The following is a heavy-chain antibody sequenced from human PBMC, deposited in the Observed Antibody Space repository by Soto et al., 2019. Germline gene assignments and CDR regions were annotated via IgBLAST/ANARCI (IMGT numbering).Heavy chain of an antibody. V-gene: IGHV1-69*01. CDR3: ASGYSYGFRDGGGWSYYYYYGMDV. CDR1: GGTFSSYA. J-gene: IGHJ6*02. Sequence: QVQLVQSGAEVKKPGSSVKVSCKASGGTFSSYAISWVRQAPGQGLEWMGGIIPIFGTANYAQKFQGRVMITADESTSTAYMELSSLRSEDTAVYYCASGYSYGFRDGGGWSYYYYYGMDVWGQGTTVTVSS. CDR2: IIPIFGTA. D-gene: IGHD5-18*01.